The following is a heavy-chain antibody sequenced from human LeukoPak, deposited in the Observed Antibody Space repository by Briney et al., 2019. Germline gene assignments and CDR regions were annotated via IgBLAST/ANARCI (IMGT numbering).Heavy chain of an antibody. CDR3: ARQSEGYFEL. Sequence: PSETLSLTCTVSGGSISGYYWSWIRQSPGKGLERIGFVYYRGATDYNPPLKNRVTISLDTSRSHISLNLRSVTAADTAVYYCARQSEGYFELWGRGILVTVSS. J-gene: IGHJ2*01. CDR1: GGSISGYY. V-gene: IGHV4-59*08. CDR2: VYYRGAT.